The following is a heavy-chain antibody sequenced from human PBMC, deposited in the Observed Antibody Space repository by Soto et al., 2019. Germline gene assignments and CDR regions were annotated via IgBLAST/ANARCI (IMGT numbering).Heavy chain of an antibody. CDR1: GGSFSGYY. V-gene: IGHV4-34*01. D-gene: IGHD2-8*01. J-gene: IGHJ4*02. Sequence: SETLSLTCAVYGGSFSGYYWSWIRQPPGKGLEWIGEINHSGSTNYNPSLKSRDTISVDTSKNQFSLKLSSVTAADTAVYYCARGCLSSYCTNGVCSKYYFDYWGQGTLVTVSS. CDR2: INHSGST. CDR3: ARGCLSSYCTNGVCSKYYFDY.